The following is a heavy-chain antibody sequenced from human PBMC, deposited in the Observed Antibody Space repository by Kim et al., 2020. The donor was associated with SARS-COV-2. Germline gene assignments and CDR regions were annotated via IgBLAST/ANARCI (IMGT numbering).Heavy chain of an antibody. CDR1: GFTFSSYG. CDR3: ARILYYYYGMDV. CDR2: IWYDGSNK. V-gene: IGHV3-33*01. Sequence: GGSLRLSCAASGFTFSSYGMHWVRQAPGKGLEWVAVIWYDGSNKYYADSVKGRFTISRDNSKNTLYLQMNSLRAEDTAVYYCARILYYYYGMDVWGQGTTGTVSS. J-gene: IGHJ6*02.